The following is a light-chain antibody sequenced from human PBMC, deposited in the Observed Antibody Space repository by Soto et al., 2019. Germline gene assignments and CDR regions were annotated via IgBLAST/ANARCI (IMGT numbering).Light chain of an antibody. CDR3: QQRSNWIT. V-gene: IGKV3D-20*02. J-gene: IGKJ5*01. Sequence: EIVLTQSPGTLSLSPGERVTLSCRASQSVSNNYLAWYQQKPGQAPRLLIYGASNRATGIPDRFSGSGSGTDFTLTISSLEPEDFAIYYCQQRSNWITFGQGTRREIK. CDR2: GAS. CDR1: QSVSNNY.